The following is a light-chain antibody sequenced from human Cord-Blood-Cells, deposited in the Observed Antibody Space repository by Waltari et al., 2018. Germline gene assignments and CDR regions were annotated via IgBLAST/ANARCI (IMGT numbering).Light chain of an antibody. J-gene: IGLJ1*01. Sequence: GQSITISCTGTSSDVGGYNYVSWYQQHPGKAPKLMIYEVSNRPSGVSNRFSGSKSGNTASLTISGLQAEDEADYYCSSYTSSSTLYVFGTGTKVTVL. CDR1: SSDVGGYNY. V-gene: IGLV2-14*01. CDR3: SSYTSSSTLYV. CDR2: EVS.